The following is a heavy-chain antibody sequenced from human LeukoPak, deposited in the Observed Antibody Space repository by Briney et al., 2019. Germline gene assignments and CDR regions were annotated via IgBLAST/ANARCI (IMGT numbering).Heavy chain of an antibody. J-gene: IGHJ4*02. CDR3: GRFVSGNYGRGDH. D-gene: IGHD1-26*01. V-gene: IGHV3-74*01. CDR1: GFTFSDFW. CDR2: INPAGSDA. Sequence: GGSLRLSCAASGFTFSDFWMHWVRQGPEEGLVWVARINPAGSDATYADSVKGRFTISRDNAKNTLYLQMNSLRVGDTAIYYCGRFVSGNYGRGDHWGQGTLVTVSS.